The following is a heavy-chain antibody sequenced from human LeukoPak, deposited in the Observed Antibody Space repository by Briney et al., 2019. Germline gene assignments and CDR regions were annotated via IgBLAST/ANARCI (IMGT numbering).Heavy chain of an antibody. Sequence: SETLSLTCAVYGGSFSGYYWSWIRQPPGKGLEWIGEINHSGSTNYNPSLKSRVTMSVDTSKNQFSLKLSSVTAADTAVYYCARSMCSGGSCYSDYWGQGTLVTVSS. CDR3: ARSMCSGGSCYSDY. CDR1: GGSFSGYY. CDR2: INHSGST. V-gene: IGHV4-34*01. J-gene: IGHJ4*02. D-gene: IGHD2-15*01.